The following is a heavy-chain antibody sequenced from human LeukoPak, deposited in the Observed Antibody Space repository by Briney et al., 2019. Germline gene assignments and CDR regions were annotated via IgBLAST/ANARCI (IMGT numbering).Heavy chain of an antibody. V-gene: IGHV1-18*01. Sequence: ASVKVSCKAPGYTFTSYGISWVRQAPGRGLEWMGWISAYNGNTNYAQKLQGRVAMTTDTSTSTAYMELRSLRSDDTAVYYCASPQHYYDSSGYIFDYWGQGTLVTVSS. CDR3: ASPQHYYDSSGYIFDY. CDR1: GYTFTSYG. CDR2: ISAYNGNT. D-gene: IGHD3-22*01. J-gene: IGHJ4*02.